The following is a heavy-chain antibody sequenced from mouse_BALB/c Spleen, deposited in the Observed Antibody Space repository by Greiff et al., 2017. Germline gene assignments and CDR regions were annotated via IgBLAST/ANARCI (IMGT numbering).Heavy chain of an antibody. Sequence: DVHLVESGGGLVKPGGSLKLSCAASGFTFSDYYMYWVRQTPEKRLEWVATISDGGSYTYYPDSVKGRFTISRDNAKNNLYLQMSSLKSEDTAMYYCARDDYDEGFDYWGQGTTLTVSS. D-gene: IGHD2-4*01. V-gene: IGHV5-4*02. CDR3: ARDDYDEGFDY. CDR2: ISDGGSYT. J-gene: IGHJ2*01. CDR1: GFTFSDYY.